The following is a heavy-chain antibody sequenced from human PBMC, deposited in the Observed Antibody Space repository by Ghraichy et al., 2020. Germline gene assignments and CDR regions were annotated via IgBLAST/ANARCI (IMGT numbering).Heavy chain of an antibody. CDR2: ITEDGSET. Sequence: GGSLRLSCAASGFTFGNYWMSWVRQAPGKGLEWVADITEDGSETYYGDSVKGRFTIFRDNAKKSLYLQMNSLRAEDTAVYYCGRFRPFDYWGQGTLVPVSS. CDR3: GRFRPFDY. CDR1: GFTFGNYW. J-gene: IGHJ4*02. V-gene: IGHV3-7*01.